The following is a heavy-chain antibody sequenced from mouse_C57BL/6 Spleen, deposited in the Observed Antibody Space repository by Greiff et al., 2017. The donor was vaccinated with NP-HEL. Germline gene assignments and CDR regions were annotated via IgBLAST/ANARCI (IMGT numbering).Heavy chain of an antibody. CDR1: GYAFSSYW. CDR3: ARRGVGDAMDY. CDR2: IYPGDGDT. J-gene: IGHJ4*01. V-gene: IGHV1-80*01. D-gene: IGHD1-1*02. Sequence: VHLVESGAELVKPGASVKISCKASGYAFSSYWMNWVKQRPGKGLEWIGQIYPGDGDTNYNGKFKGKATLTADKSSSTAYMQLSSLTSEDSAVYFCARRGVGDAMDYWGQGTSVTVSS.